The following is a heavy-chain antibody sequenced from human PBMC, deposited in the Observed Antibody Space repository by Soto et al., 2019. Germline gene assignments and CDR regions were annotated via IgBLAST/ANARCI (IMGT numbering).Heavy chain of an antibody. CDR1: GFTFSSYW. Sequence: GGSLRLSCAASGFTFSSYWMSWVRQAPGKGLEWVANIKQDGSEKYYVDSVKGRFTISRDNAKNSLYLQMNSLRAEDTAVYYCARQYGSGSYYYYYMDVWGKGTTVTVSS. V-gene: IGHV3-7*01. D-gene: IGHD3-10*01. J-gene: IGHJ6*03. CDR3: ARQYGSGSYYYYYMDV. CDR2: IKQDGSEK.